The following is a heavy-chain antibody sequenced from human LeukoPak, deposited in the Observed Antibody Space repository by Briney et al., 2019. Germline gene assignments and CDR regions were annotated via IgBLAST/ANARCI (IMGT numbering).Heavy chain of an antibody. Sequence: SETLSLTCAVYGGSFSGYYWSWIRQPPGKGLEWIGYIYYSGSTNHNPSLKSRVTISVDTSKNHFSLKLSSVTAADTAIYYCARGSTGYSSTWYNYWGQGTLVTVSS. D-gene: IGHD6-13*01. CDR3: ARGSTGYSSTWYNY. CDR2: IYYSGST. CDR1: GGSFSGYY. V-gene: IGHV4-59*01. J-gene: IGHJ4*02.